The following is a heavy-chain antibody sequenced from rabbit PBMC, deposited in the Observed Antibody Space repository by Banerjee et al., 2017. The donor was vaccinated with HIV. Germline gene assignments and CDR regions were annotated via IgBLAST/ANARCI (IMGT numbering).Heavy chain of an antibody. Sequence: QSLEESGGDLVKPGASLTLTCTASGFSFSSSYWICWVRQAPGKGLEWIACIDAGSSGNTYYASWAKGRFTISKTSSTTVTLQMTSLTAADTATYFCARDRDLWGQGTLVTVS. CDR2: IDAGSSGNT. CDR3: ARDRDL. CDR1: GFSFSSSYW. J-gene: IGHJ3*01. V-gene: IGHV1S40*01.